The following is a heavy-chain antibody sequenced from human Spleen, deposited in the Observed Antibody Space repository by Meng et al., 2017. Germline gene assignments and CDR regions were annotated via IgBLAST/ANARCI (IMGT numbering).Heavy chain of an antibody. V-gene: IGHV1-46*01. CDR2: INPSGGST. D-gene: IGHD5-18*01. J-gene: IGHJ4*02. CDR3: ARAYTSARYSVPY. Sequence: ASVKVSCKASGGTFSSYAISWVRQAPGQGLVWMGMINPSGGSTTYAQKFQGRVTMTRDTSASTVYMEVSSLTSADTAVYYCARAYTSARYSVPYWGQGTLVTVSS. CDR1: GGTFSSYA.